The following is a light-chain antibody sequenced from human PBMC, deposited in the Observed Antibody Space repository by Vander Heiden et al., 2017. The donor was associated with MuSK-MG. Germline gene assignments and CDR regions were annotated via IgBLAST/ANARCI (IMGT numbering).Light chain of an antibody. CDR1: QSLLQSNGYNY. V-gene: IGKV2-28*01. Sequence: DIVVTQASPSLPVTPGEPASISCRSSQSLLQSNGYNYLDWYLQKPGQSPQLLIYLGSNRASGVPDRFSGSGSGTDFTLKISRVEAEDVGVYYCMQALQTPITFGQGTRLEIK. J-gene: IGKJ5*01. CDR2: LGS. CDR3: MQALQTPIT.